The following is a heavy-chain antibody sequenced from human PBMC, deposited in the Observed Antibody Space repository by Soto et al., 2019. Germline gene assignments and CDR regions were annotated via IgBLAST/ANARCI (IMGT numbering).Heavy chain of an antibody. CDR1: GFTFSDAW. CDR2: IKAKVDGGTT. Sequence: EVQLVESGGGFVKPGESLRLCCAASGFTFSDAWMTWVRQAPGKGLEWVGRIKAKVDGGTTFYAAAVKGRFTISRDDSRDTLYLQMNSLRIEDAAVYFCTTDLYKWNFYGMDVWGQGTTVTVSS. CDR3: TTDLYKWNFYGMDV. D-gene: IGHD1-20*01. V-gene: IGHV3-15*06. J-gene: IGHJ6*02.